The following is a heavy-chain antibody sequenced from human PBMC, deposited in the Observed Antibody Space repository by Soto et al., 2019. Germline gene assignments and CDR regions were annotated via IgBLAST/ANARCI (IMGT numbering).Heavy chain of an antibody. V-gene: IGHV4-39*01. CDR1: GGSISSSSYY. Sequence: QLQLQESGPGLVKPSETLSLTCTVSGGSISSSSYYWGWIRQPPGKGLDWIGSIYYSGSTYYNPSLKIRVTISVDTSNIPFSLKLSSVTAADTAVYYCARHAPPVGYPNQWLAKPQHWGQDPLVTVSS. J-gene: IGHJ1*01. D-gene: IGHD6-19*01. CDR2: IYYSGST. CDR3: ARHAPPVGYPNQWLAKPQH.